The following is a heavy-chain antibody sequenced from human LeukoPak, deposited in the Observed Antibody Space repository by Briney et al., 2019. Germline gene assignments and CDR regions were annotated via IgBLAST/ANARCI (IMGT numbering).Heavy chain of an antibody. V-gene: IGHV3-21*06. J-gene: IGHJ5*02. CDR2: ISSGGDHM. Sequence: GGSLRLSCAGSGFSFSTYTMTWVRQAPGKGLEWVASISSGGDHMFYIDSVKGRFTISRDDARNSLHLQMNSLRAEDTAVYYCARDVTYHGGDWFDPWGQGTLVTVSS. CDR1: GFSFSTYT. CDR3: ARDVTYHGGDWFDP. D-gene: IGHD4-23*01.